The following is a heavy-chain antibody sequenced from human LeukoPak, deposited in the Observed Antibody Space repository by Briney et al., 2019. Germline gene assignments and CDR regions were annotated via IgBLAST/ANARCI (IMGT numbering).Heavy chain of an antibody. V-gene: IGHV3-48*01. CDR1: GFTFSSYS. CDR3: ARGYCSSTSCYVDY. Sequence: GGSLRLSCAASGFTFSSYSMNWVRQAPGKGLEWVSYISSSSSTIYHADSVKGRFTISRDNAKNSLYLQMNSLRAEDTAVYYCARGYCSSTSCYVDYWGQGTLVTVSS. D-gene: IGHD2-2*01. J-gene: IGHJ4*02. CDR2: ISSSSSTI.